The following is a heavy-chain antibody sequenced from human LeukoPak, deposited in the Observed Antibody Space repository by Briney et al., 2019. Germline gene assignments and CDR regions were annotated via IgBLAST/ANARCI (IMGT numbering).Heavy chain of an antibody. D-gene: IGHD3-9*01. CDR2: IYYSGST. CDR3: ARAGNSFDTGYFFDY. V-gene: IGHV4-59*01. Sequence: SETLSLTCTVSGGSISSYYWSWIRQPPGKGLEWIGYIYYSGSTNYNPSLKSRVTISLDTSKNQFSLKVTSVTAADTAVYNCARAGNSFDTGYFFDYWGQGTLVTVSS. CDR1: GGSISSYY. J-gene: IGHJ4*02.